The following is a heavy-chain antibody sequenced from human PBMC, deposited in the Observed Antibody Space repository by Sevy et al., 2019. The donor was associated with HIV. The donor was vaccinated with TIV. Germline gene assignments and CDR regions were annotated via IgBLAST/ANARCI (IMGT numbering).Heavy chain of an antibody. CDR3: ARGVGLDC. CDR2: IRPDGSDK. Sequence: GESLKISCAASGFTFSPYWMTWVRQAPGKGLEWVANIRPDGSDKYYVDSVKVRFTISRDNAKNSLYLQMNSLRADDTAMYYCARGVGLDCWGQRALVTVSS. J-gene: IGHJ4*02. V-gene: IGHV3-7*01. D-gene: IGHD1-26*01. CDR1: GFTFSPYW.